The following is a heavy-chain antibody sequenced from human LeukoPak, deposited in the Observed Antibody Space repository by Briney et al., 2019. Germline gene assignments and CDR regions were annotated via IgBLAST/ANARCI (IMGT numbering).Heavy chain of an antibody. V-gene: IGHV1-2*02. D-gene: IGHD3-22*01. CDR1: GYTFTGYY. CDR2: INPNSGGT. J-gene: IGHJ4*02. CDR3: ARAFIGYTKGLFFDY. Sequence: GASVKVSCKASGYTFTGYYMHWVRQAPGQGLEWMGWINPNSGGTNYAQKFQGRVTMTRDTSISTAYMELSRLRSDDTAVYYCARAFIGYTKGLFFDYWGQGTLVTVSS.